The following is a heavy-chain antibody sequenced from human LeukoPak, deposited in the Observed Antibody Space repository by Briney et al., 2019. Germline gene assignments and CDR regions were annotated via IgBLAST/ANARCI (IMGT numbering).Heavy chain of an antibody. CDR3: AKDFLDNREPPYYMDV. CDR2: ISGSGGST. Sequence: GGSLRLSCAASGFTLSSYAMSWVRQAPGKGLEWVSCISGSGGSTYHADSVKGRFTISRDNSKNTLYLQMNSLRAEDTAVYYCAKDFLDNREPPYYMDVWGKGTTVTVSS. V-gene: IGHV3-23*01. J-gene: IGHJ6*03. CDR1: GFTLSSYA. D-gene: IGHD1-1*01.